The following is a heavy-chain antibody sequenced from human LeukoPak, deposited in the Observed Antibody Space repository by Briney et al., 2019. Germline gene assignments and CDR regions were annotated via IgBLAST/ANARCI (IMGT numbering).Heavy chain of an antibody. V-gene: IGHV1-69*05. CDR3: ARAQGAYCTNGVCSPDY. CDR1: GGTFRSYA. CDR2: IIPIFGTA. J-gene: IGHJ4*02. Sequence: SVKVSCKASGGTFRSYAISWVRQAPGQGLEWMGGIIPIFGTANYAQKFQGRVTITTDESTSTAYMELSSLRSEDTAVYYCARAQGAYCTNGVCSPDYWGQGTLVTVHS. D-gene: IGHD2-8*01.